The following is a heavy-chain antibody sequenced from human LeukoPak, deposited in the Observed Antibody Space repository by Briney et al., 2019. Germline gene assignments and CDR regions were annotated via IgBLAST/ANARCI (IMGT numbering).Heavy chain of an antibody. Sequence: PSETLSLTCAVYGGSFSGYYWSWIRQPPGKGLEWIGEINHSGSTNYNPSLKSRVTISVDTSKNQFSLKLSSVPAADTAVYYCARDLRGYSGYDSPPYYYYYMDVWGKGTTVTVSS. CDR1: GGSFSGYY. D-gene: IGHD5-12*01. J-gene: IGHJ6*03. CDR3: ARDLRGYSGYDSPPYYYYYMDV. CDR2: INHSGST. V-gene: IGHV4-34*01.